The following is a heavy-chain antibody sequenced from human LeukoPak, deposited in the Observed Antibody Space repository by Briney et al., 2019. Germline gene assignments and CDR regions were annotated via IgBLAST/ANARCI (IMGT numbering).Heavy chain of an antibody. D-gene: IGHD6-13*01. V-gene: IGHV3-21*01. CDR1: GFTFSSYS. J-gene: IGHJ4*02. CDR2: ISISSSYR. Sequence: PGGSLRLSCAASGFTFSSYSMNWVRQAPGKGLEWVSSISISSSYRYSADSVKGRFTISRDNAKNSLYLPKNSLRAEDTAVYYCARTGIAAYDFDYWGQGTLVTVSS. CDR3: ARTGIAAYDFDY.